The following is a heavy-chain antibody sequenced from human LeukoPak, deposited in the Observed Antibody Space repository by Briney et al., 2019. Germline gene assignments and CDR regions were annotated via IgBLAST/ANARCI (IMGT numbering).Heavy chain of an antibody. V-gene: IGHV1-2*02. Sequence: GASVKVSCKASGYTFTGHYMHWVRQAPGQGLEWMGWINPNSGGTNYAQKFQGRVTMTRDTSISTAYMELSRLRSDDTAVYYCARGSAWAPYGMDVWGQGTTVTVSS. CDR3: ARGSAWAPYGMDV. CDR2: INPNSGGT. D-gene: IGHD7-27*01. J-gene: IGHJ6*02. CDR1: GYTFTGHY.